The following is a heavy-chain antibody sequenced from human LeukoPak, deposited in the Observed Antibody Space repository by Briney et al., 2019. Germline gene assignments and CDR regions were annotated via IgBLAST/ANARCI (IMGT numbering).Heavy chain of an antibody. D-gene: IGHD6-13*01. CDR1: GDFITAYY. CDR3: ASPRSSSWYRELNY. V-gene: IGHV4-4*07. Sequence: PSETLSLTCTVSGDFITAYYWSWIRQPAGKGLEWIGRIYTSGSTNYNPSLKSRVTISVDTSKNQFSLKLSSVTAADTAVYYCASPRSSSWYRELNYWGQGTLVTVSS. J-gene: IGHJ4*02. CDR2: IYTSGST.